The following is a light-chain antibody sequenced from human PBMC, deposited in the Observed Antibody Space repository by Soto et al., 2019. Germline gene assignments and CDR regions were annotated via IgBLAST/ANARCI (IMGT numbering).Light chain of an antibody. Sequence: EIVLTQSPGTLSLSPGERATLSCRASQSISSSYLAWYQQKPGQAPRLLIYGASSRATGIPDRFSGSGSGTYVTLTISRLEPEDFAVYYCQQYGSSPYTCGQWTKLEIK. J-gene: IGKJ2*01. CDR3: QQYGSSPYT. CDR2: GAS. CDR1: QSISSSY. V-gene: IGKV3-20*01.